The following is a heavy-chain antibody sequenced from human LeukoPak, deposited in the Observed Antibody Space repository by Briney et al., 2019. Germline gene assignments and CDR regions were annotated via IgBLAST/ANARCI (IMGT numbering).Heavy chain of an antibody. V-gene: IGHV3-30*18. CDR3: AKDQLARERYGGEEPDY. Sequence: AGSLRLSCAASGFTFSNYGMHWVRQAPGKGLEWVAIISYDGSNKNSADSVKGRFTISRDNSKNTLFLQMNSLRPEDKTVYYCAKDQLARERYGGEEPDYWGQGTLVTVSS. J-gene: IGHJ4*02. CDR2: ISYDGSNK. D-gene: IGHD1-1*01. CDR1: GFTFSNYG.